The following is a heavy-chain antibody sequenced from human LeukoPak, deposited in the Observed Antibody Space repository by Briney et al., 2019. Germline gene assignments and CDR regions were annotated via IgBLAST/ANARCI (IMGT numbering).Heavy chain of an antibody. J-gene: IGHJ4*02. Sequence: SETLSLTCTVSGGSISTYYWNWLRQPPGKGLEWIGSFYYSGNTYYNPSLKSRVTISVDTSKNEFSLKLRSVTAADTAVYYCARTAGVAVAGSRQYFDYWGQGTLVTVSS. CDR1: GGSISTYY. CDR3: ARTAGVAVAGSRQYFDY. CDR2: FYYSGNT. V-gene: IGHV4-39*01. D-gene: IGHD6-19*01.